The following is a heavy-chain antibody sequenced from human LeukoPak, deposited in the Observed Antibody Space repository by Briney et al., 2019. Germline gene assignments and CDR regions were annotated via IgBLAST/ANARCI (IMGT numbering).Heavy chain of an antibody. CDR2: ISYDGSNK. CDR1: GFTFSSYA. Sequence: GGSLRLSCAASGFTFSSYAMHWVRQAPGKGLEWVAVISYDGSNKYYADSVKGRFTISRDNSKNTLYLQMNSLRAEDTAVYYCARVFLQDAFDIWGQGTMVTISS. D-gene: IGHD2/OR15-2a*01. CDR3: ARVFLQDAFDI. J-gene: IGHJ3*02. V-gene: IGHV3-30*04.